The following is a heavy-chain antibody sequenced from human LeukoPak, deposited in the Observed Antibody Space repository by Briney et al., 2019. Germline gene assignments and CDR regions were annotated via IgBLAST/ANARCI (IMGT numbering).Heavy chain of an antibody. V-gene: IGHV3-21*01. D-gene: IGHD2-2*01. CDR1: GFTVSSNY. CDR3: ARDPQDDIVVVPAAVDYGMDV. CDR2: ISSSSSYI. Sequence: GGSLRLSCAASGFTVSSNYMSWVRQAPGKGLEWFSSISSSSSYIYYADSVKGRFTISRDNAKNSLYLQMNSLRAEDTAVYYCARDPQDDIVVVPAAVDYGMDVWGQGTTVTVSS. J-gene: IGHJ6*02.